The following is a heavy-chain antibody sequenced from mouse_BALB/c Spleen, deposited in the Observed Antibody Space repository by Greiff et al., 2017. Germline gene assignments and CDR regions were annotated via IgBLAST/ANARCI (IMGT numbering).Heavy chain of an antibody. CDR2: ISSGSSTI. J-gene: IGHJ4*01. CDR1: GFTFSSFG. D-gene: IGHD4-1*01. Sequence: EVQLVESGGGLVQPGGSRKLSCAASGFTFSSFGMHWVRQAPEKGLEWVAYISSGSSTIYYADTVKGRFTISRDNPKNTLFLQMTSLRSEDTAMYYCARSGLTGAMDYWGQGTSVTVSS. V-gene: IGHV5-17*02. CDR3: ARSGLTGAMDY.